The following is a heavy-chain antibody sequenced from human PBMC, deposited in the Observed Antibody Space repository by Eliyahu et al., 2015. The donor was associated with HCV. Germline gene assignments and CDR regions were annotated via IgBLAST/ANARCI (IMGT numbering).Heavy chain of an antibody. CDR3: ARGAEGDYMIVVVTLDY. V-gene: IGHV3-30*01. D-gene: IGHD3-22*01. J-gene: IGHJ4*02. Sequence: FTISRDNSKNTLYLQMNSLRAEDTAVYYCARGAEGDYMIVVVTLDYWGQGTLVTVSS.